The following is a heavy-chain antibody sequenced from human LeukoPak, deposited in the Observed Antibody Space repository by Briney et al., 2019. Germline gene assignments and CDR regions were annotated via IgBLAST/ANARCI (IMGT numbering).Heavy chain of an antibody. D-gene: IGHD3-10*01. J-gene: IGHJ4*02. Sequence: GGSLRLSCTASGFTFGDYAMSWVRQAPGKGLEWVSAISGSGGSTYYADSVKGRFTISRDNSKNTLYLQMNSLRAEDTAVYYCASQTYYYGSGGPNYFDYWGQGTLVTVSS. V-gene: IGHV3-23*01. CDR3: ASQTYYYGSGGPNYFDY. CDR2: ISGSGGST. CDR1: GFTFGDYA.